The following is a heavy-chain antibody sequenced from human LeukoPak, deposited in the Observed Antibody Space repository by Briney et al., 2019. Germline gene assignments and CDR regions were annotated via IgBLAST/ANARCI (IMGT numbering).Heavy chain of an antibody. CDR2: IPYDGSNK. V-gene: IGHV3-30*02. D-gene: IGHD3-9*01. J-gene: IGHJ5*02. CDR3: SKDHGYDILA. CDR1: GFTFSSYG. Sequence: PGGSLRLSCAASGFTFSSYGMHWVRQAPGKGLEWVTFIPYDGSNKYYADSVKGRFTISRDNSENTLYLQMNSLRPEDTAVYYCSKDHGYDILAWGQGTLVTVSS.